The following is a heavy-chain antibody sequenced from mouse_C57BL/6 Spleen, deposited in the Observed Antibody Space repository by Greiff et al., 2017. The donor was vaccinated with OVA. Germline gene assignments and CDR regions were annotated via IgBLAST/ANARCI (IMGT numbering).Heavy chain of an antibody. D-gene: IGHD2-1*01. CDR3: AKDYCYGIYCCV. V-gene: IGHV1-52*01. CDR2: IDPSDSET. CDR1: GYTFTSYW. J-gene: IGHJ1*03. Sequence: QVQLQQPGAELVRPGSSVKLSCKASGYTFTSYWMHWVKQRPIQGLEWIGNIDPSDSETHYNQKFKDKATLTVDKSSSTAYMQLSSLTSEVSAIYKCAKDYCYGIYCCVGGTATTVTV.